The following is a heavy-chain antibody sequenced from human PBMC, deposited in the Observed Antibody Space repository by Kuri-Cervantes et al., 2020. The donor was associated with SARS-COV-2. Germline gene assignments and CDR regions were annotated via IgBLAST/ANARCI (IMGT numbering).Heavy chain of an antibody. CDR2: INPSGGST. Sequence: ASVKVSCKASGYTFTSYYMHCVRQAPGQGLEWMGIINPSGGSTSYAQKFQGRVTMTRDTSTSTVYMELSSLRSEDTAVYYCARDQLSFTIFGVVITYFDYWGQGTLVTVSS. CDR3: ARDQLSFTIFGVVITYFDY. D-gene: IGHD3-3*01. V-gene: IGHV1-46*01. CDR1: GYTFTSYY. J-gene: IGHJ4*02.